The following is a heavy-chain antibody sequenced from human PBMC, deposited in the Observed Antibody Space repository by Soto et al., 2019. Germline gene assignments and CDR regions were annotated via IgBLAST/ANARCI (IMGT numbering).Heavy chain of an antibody. D-gene: IGHD3-16*01. Sequence: EVQLLESGGGLVQPGGSLRLSCAASGFTFSTYALTWVRQAPGKGLEWVSSIGTHADTTYYVDSVKGRFSISRDNSKNTVYLQMSSRSAEDTAVYYCARPYVEVAVNDAFDIWGRGTMVTVSS. V-gene: IGHV3-23*01. CDR1: GFTFSTYA. CDR3: ARPYVEVAVNDAFDI. J-gene: IGHJ3*02. CDR2: IGTHADTT.